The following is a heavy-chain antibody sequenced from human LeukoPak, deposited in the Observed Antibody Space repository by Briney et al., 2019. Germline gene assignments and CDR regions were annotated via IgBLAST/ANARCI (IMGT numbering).Heavy chain of an antibody. D-gene: IGHD3-3*01. CDR2: MNPNSRNT. CDR3: ARTTYDFWSGYYDFDY. CDR1: GYTFPSYD. Sequence: ASGKASCKASGYTFPSYDINWVRQATGKARDGMGWMNPNSRNTGYAQKFQGRVTMTRNTSISTAYMELSSLRSEDTAVYYCARTTYDFWSGYYDFDYWGQGTLVTVSS. V-gene: IGHV1-8*01. J-gene: IGHJ4*02.